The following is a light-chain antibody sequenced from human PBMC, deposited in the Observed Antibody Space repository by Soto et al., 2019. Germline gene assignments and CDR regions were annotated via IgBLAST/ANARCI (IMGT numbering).Light chain of an antibody. CDR2: KAS. CDR3: QQYNSYPWT. Sequence: DIQMTQSPSTRPASVGDRVTITCRASQSISSWLAWYQQKPGKAPKLLIYKASTLESGVPSNFSGSGSGTEFTLTISSLQPEDFATYYCQQYNSYPWTFGQGTKVDIK. CDR1: QSISSW. J-gene: IGKJ1*01. V-gene: IGKV1-5*03.